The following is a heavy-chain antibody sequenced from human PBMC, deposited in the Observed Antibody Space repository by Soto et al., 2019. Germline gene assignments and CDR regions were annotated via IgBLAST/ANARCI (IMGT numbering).Heavy chain of an antibody. V-gene: IGHV3-23*01. CDR2: ISGSGGST. CDR3: AKGKGIAARPQVYYYYGMDV. D-gene: IGHD6-6*01. Sequence: GGSLRLSCAASGFTFSSYAMSWVRQATGKGLEWVSAISGSGGSTYYGDSVKARFTISRDNSQNTLYLQMNSVRAEDTAVYYYAKGKGIAARPQVYYYYGMDVWGQGTTVTVSS. J-gene: IGHJ6*02. CDR1: GFTFSSYA.